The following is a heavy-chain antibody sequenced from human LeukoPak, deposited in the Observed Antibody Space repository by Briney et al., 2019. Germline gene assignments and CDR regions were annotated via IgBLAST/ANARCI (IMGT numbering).Heavy chain of an antibody. Sequence: SVKVSCKASGGTFSSYAISWVRQSPGQRLEWMGRIIPILGIANYAQKFQGRVTITADKSTSTAYMELSSLRSEDTAVYYCARKEGRGYSYYGDGDYWGQGTLVTVSS. J-gene: IGHJ4*02. V-gene: IGHV1-69*04. D-gene: IGHD5-18*01. CDR2: IIPILGIA. CDR1: GGTFSSYA. CDR3: ARKEGRGYSYYGDGDY.